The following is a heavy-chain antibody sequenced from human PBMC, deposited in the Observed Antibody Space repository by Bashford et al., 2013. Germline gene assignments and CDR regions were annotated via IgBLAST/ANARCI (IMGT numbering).Heavy chain of an antibody. CDR2: ISWNSGSI. Sequence: VRQAPGKGLEWVSGISWNSGSIGYADSVKGRFTISRDNAKNSLYLQMNSLETEDTAVYYCVTGRALSTGTWWGAFSFWGQGTMVTVSS. V-gene: IGHV3-9*01. D-gene: IGHD5/OR15-5a*01. CDR3: VTGRALSTGTWWGAFSF. J-gene: IGHJ3*01.